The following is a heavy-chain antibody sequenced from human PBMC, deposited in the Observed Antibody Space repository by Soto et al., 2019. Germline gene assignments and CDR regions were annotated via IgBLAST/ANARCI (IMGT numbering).Heavy chain of an antibody. CDR1: GGTFRRYA. J-gene: IGHJ4*02. D-gene: IGHD2-15*01. CDR2: IIHIFGTA. CDR3: ARDGCRCGSCKGDIDY. V-gene: IGHV1-69*12. Sequence: QVQLVQSGAEVKKPGSSVKVSCKASGGTFRRYAISWVRQAPGQGLEWLGGIIHIFGTANYAQKFQGRVTSTADESTSTAYMELSSLRSEDTAVYYCARDGCRCGSCKGDIDYWGQGTLVTVSS.